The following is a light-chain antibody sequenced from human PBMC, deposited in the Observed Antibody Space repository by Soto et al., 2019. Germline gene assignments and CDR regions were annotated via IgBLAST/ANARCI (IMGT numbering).Light chain of an antibody. J-gene: IGKJ1*01. V-gene: IGKV3-20*01. CDR1: QSVSSSY. CDR3: QQYGRT. Sequence: EIVLTQSPGTLSLSPGERATLSCRASQSVSSSYLAWYQQKPGQAPRLLIYGASSRATGIPDRFSGSGSGTDFTLTISRLEPEDFPVYHCQQYGRTFGQGTKVEIK. CDR2: GAS.